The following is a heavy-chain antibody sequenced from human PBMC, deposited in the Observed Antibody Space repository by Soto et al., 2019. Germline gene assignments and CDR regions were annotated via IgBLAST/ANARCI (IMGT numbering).Heavy chain of an antibody. D-gene: IGHD2-15*01. CDR3: AGRYCSGGSCYSGFAFDI. J-gene: IGHJ3*02. V-gene: IGHV3-11*01. Sequence: QVQLVESGGGLVKPGGSLRLSCAASGFTFSDYYMSWIRQAPGKGLEWVSYISSSGSTIYYADSVKGRLTISRDNAKNSLYLQMNSLRAEDTAVYYCAGRYCSGGSCYSGFAFDIRGQGTMVTVSS. CDR1: GFTFSDYY. CDR2: ISSSGSTI.